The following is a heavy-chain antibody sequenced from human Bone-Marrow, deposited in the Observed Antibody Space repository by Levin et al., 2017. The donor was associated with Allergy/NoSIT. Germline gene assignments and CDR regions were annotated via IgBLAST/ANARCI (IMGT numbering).Heavy chain of an antibody. V-gene: IGHV3-30*18. D-gene: IGHD4-17*01. CDR2: ISYDGREI. CDR3: AKGRTVTDKFFHH. Sequence: GGSLRLSCAASGFIFSANAMHWVRQAPGKGLEWVAVISYDGREIYYPDSVKGRVTISRENSKNTVYLQMSSLRPEDTAVYYCAKGRTVTDKFFHHWGQGSLVIVSS. CDR1: GFIFSANA. J-gene: IGHJ1*01.